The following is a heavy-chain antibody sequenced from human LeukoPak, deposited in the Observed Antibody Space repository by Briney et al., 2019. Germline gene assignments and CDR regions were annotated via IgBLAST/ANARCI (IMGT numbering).Heavy chain of an antibody. CDR1: GFTFSSYG. CDR2: IRYDGSNK. V-gene: IGHV3-30*02. D-gene: IGHD3-10*01. J-gene: IGHJ4*02. Sequence: GGSLRLSCAASGFTFSSYGMHWVRQAPGKGLEWVAFIRYDGSNKYYADSVKGRFTISRDNSKNTLYLQMNSLRAEETAVYYCARVYYYGSGSQGNDYWGQGTLVTVSS. CDR3: ARVYYYGSGSQGNDY.